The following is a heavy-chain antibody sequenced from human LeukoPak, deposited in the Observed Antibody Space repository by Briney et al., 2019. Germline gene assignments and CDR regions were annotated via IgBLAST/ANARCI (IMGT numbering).Heavy chain of an antibody. D-gene: IGHD3-10*01. CDR2: IIPIFGTA. Sequence: GSSAKVSCKASGGTFSSYAISWVRQAPGQGLEWMGGIIPIFGTANYAQKFQGRVTITADESTSTAYMELSSLRSEDTAVYYCAREKDYYGSGSYYIHWGQGTLVTVSS. CDR3: AREKDYYGSGSYYIH. J-gene: IGHJ4*02. V-gene: IGHV1-69*01. CDR1: GGTFSSYA.